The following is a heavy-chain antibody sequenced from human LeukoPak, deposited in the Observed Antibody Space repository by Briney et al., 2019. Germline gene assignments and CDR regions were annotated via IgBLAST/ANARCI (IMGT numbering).Heavy chain of an antibody. D-gene: IGHD2-15*01. Sequence: GGSLRLSCAASRFTFSNAWMSWVRQAPGKGLEYVSAISDSGGSTYCADSVKGRFTISRDNSKNTLYLQMSSLRAEDTAVYFCVRGYSFGPYGMDVWGQGTTVTVSS. CDR2: ISDSGGST. V-gene: IGHV3-64D*09. J-gene: IGHJ6*02. CDR3: VRGYSFGPYGMDV. CDR1: RFTFSNAW.